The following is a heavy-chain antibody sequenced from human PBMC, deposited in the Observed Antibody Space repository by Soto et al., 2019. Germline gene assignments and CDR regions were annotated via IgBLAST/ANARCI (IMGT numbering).Heavy chain of an antibody. CDR2: SRNKANNYNT. Sequence: EVQLVESGGGLVQPGGSLRLSCAASGFSFSDYYMDWVRQLPGKGLEWIGRSRNKANNYNTEYVASVKGTFSISRDGSKDSMYLQMNSLRTEDTAVYYCARDTGGSYDYWGQGALVTVSS. V-gene: IGHV3-72*01. CDR1: GFSFSDYY. J-gene: IGHJ4*02. D-gene: IGHD1-26*01. CDR3: ARDTGGSYDY.